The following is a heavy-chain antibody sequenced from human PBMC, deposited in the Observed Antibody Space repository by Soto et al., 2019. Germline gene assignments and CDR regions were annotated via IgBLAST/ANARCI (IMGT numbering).Heavy chain of an antibody. CDR2: INAGSGNP. D-gene: IGHD3-10*01. V-gene: IGHV1-3*01. CDR3: ARDMGFGLSDY. CDR1: GFTFSSSA. Sequence: ASVKVSCKTSGFTFSSSAVHWVRQAPGQRLEWMGWINAGSGNPKYSQMLQGRVTITTDTSASTAYMELSSLRSEDTAAYYCARDMGFGLSDYWGQGTLVTVSS. J-gene: IGHJ4*02.